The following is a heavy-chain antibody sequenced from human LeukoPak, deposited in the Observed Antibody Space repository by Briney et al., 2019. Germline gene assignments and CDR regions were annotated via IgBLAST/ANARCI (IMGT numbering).Heavy chain of an antibody. CDR2: IESKTDGGTT. D-gene: IGHD2-2*01. CDR1: GFTFSNAW. Sequence: KPGGSLRLSCAASGFTFSNAWMSWVRQAPGKGLEWVGRIESKTDGGTTDYAAPVKGRFTISRDDSNDTLYLQMISLKTEDTAVYYCTTGYCSSTSCWYYFDYWGQGTLVTVSS. V-gene: IGHV3-15*04. CDR3: TTGYCSSTSCWYYFDY. J-gene: IGHJ4*02.